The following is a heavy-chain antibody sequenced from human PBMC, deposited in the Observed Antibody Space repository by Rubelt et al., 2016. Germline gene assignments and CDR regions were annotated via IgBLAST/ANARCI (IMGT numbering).Heavy chain of an antibody. J-gene: IGHJ6*04. CDR2: INHSGST. CDR3: ARRNSYYDFWSGYCGV. D-gene: IGHD3-3*01. V-gene: IGHV4-39*01. CDR1: GGSISSGGYY. Sequence: QVQLQESGPGLVKPSQTLSLTCTVSGGSISSGGYYWSWIRQPPGKGLEWIGEINHSGSTNYNPSLKSRVTISVDTSKNQFSLKLSSVTAADTAVYYCARRNSYYDFWSGYCGVWGKGTTVTVSS.